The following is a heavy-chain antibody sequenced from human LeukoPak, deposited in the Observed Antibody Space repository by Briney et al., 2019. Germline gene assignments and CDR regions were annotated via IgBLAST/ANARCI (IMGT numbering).Heavy chain of an antibody. D-gene: IGHD5-18*01. CDR3: AGGYSYGSVDY. CDR1: GGSISSSSYY. CDR2: IYYSGST. J-gene: IGHJ4*02. V-gene: IGHV4-39*01. Sequence: PSETLSLTCTVSGGSISSSSYYWGWIRQPPGKGLEWIGSIYYSGSTYYNPSLKSRVTISVDTSKNQFSLKLSSVTAADTAVYYCAGGYSYGSVDYWGQGTLVTVSS.